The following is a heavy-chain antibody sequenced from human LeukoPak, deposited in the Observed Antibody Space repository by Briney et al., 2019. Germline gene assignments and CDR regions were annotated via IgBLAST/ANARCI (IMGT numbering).Heavy chain of an antibody. J-gene: IGHJ1*01. V-gene: IGHV3-30*02. CDR3: AKDWYTIAGAEYFQH. Sequence: PGGSLRLSCAASGFTFSSYGMHWVRQAPGKGLEWVAFIRYDGSNKYYADSVKGRFTISRDNSKNTLYLQMNSLRAEDTAVYYCAKDWYTIAGAEYFQHWGQGTLVTVSS. D-gene: IGHD3-9*01. CDR2: IRYDGSNK. CDR1: GFTFSSYG.